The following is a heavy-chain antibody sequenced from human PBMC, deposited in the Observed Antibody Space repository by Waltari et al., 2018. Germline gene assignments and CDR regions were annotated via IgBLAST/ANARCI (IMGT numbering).Heavy chain of an antibody. V-gene: IGHV4-34*01. CDR2: INHSGST. D-gene: IGHD2-2*01. Sequence: QVQLQQWGAGLLKPSETLSLTCAVYGGSFSGYSCSWIRQPPGKGLEWIGEINHSGSTNYNPSLKSRVTISVDTSKNQFSLKLSSVTAADTAVYYCARDLAGRYQLPHTKGCWFDPWGQGTLVTVSS. CDR1: GGSFSGYS. J-gene: IGHJ5*02. CDR3: ARDLAGRYQLPHTKGCWFDP.